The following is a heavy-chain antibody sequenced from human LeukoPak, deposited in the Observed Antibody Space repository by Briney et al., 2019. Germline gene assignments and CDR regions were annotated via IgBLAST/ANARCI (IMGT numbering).Heavy chain of an antibody. CDR1: GGSISSYY. Sequence: PSETLSLTCTVSGGSISSYYWSWIRQPPGKGLEWIGYIYYSGSTNYNPSLKSRVTISVDTSKNQFSLKLSSVTAADTAVYYCARDQAGYYDSSGYYQYWGQGTLVTVSS. J-gene: IGHJ4*02. CDR2: IYYSGST. V-gene: IGHV4-59*12. CDR3: ARDQAGYYDSSGYYQY. D-gene: IGHD3-22*01.